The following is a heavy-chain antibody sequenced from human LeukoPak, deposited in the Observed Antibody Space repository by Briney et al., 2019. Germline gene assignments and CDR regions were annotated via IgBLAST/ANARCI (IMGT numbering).Heavy chain of an antibody. V-gene: IGHV3-64D*09. D-gene: IGHD7-27*01. CDR3: IKDRTGTYSFDY. J-gene: IGHJ4*02. CDR1: GFTLSSYS. Sequence: HPGGSLRLSCSASGFTLSSYSMHWVRQAPGKGLEYVPTSGGATYYADSVKGRFTISRDNAKNTLYLQMSSLRAEDTAVYYCIKDRTGTYSFDYWGQGTLVTVSS. CDR2: SGGAT.